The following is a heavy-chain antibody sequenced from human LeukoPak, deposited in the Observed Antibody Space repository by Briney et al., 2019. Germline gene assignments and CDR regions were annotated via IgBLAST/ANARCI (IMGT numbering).Heavy chain of an antibody. D-gene: IGHD3-10*01. V-gene: IGHV3-30*02. CDR3: AREYLTMVRGAFDY. J-gene: IGHJ4*02. CDR2: IRYDGSNK. CDR1: GFTFSSYG. Sequence: GGSLRLSCAASGFTFSSYGMHWVRQAPGKGLEWVAFIRYDGSNKYYADSVKGRFTISRDNSKNTLYLQMNSLRAEDTAIYYCAREYLTMVRGAFDYWGQGTLVTVSS.